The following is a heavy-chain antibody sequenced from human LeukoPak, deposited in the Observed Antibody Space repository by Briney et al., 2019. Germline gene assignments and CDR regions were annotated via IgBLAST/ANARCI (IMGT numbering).Heavy chain of an antibody. CDR1: GFTFSSYA. V-gene: IGHV3-23*01. CDR2: ISGSGGST. D-gene: IGHD1-26*01. CDR3: AKHSTIVGANGDYFDY. Sequence: PGGSLRLSCAASGFTFSSYAMSWVRQAPGKGLEWVSAISGSGGSTYYADSVKGRFTISRDNSKNTLYLQMNSLRAEDTAVYYCAKHSTIVGANGDYFDYWGQGTLVTVSS. J-gene: IGHJ4*02.